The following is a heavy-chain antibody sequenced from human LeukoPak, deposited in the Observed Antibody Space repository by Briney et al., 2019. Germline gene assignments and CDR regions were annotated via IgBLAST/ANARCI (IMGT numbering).Heavy chain of an antibody. CDR2: INHSGST. V-gene: IGHV4-34*01. J-gene: IGHJ4*02. CDR3: ASMRGALDRLDFDIDY. D-gene: IGHD3-16*01. CDR1: GGSFSGYY. Sequence: PSETLSLTCAVYGGSFSGYYWSWIRQPPGKGLEWIGEINHSGSTNYNPSLKSRVTISVDTSKNQFSLKLSSVTAADTAMYYCASMRGALDRLDFDIDYWGQGTLVTVSS.